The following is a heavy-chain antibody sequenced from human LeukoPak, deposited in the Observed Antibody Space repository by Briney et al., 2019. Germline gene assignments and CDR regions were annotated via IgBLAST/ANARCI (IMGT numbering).Heavy chain of an antibody. CDR1: GYSINGGYY. V-gene: IGHV4-38-2*02. CDR3: ARDGVLLWFGELLFPLDY. CDR2: IYHSGTT. Sequence: ASETLSLTCTVSGYSINGGYYWGWIRQPPGKGLEWIGIIYHSGTTYSNPSLKSRVTISVDTSKNQFSLKLSSVTAEDTAVYYCARDGVLLWFGELLFPLDYWGQGTLVTVSS. J-gene: IGHJ4*02. D-gene: IGHD3-10*01.